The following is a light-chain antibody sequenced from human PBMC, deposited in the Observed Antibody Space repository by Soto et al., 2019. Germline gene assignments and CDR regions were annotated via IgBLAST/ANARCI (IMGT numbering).Light chain of an antibody. CDR2: LGS. J-gene: IGKJ4*01. CDR1: QSLLHSNGYNY. Sequence: DIVMTQSPLSLPVTPGEPASISCRSSQSLLHSNGYNYLHWYLQKPGQSPQLLIYLGSNRASGVPDRFSGSGSGTDFTLKISRVEAEDVAVYYCMQALQTPSFGGGTKVEIK. V-gene: IGKV2-28*01. CDR3: MQALQTPS.